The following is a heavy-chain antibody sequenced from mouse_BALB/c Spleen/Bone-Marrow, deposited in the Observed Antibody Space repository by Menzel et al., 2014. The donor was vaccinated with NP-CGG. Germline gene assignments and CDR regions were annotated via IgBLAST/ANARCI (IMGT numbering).Heavy chain of an antibody. CDR1: GFNIKDTY. Sequence: EVQLQQSGAELVKPGASVKLSCTASGFNIKDTYMHWVKQRPEQGLEWIGRIDPANGNTKYDPKFQGKATITADTSSNTAYLQLSSLTSEDTAVYYCARSYGSSPFDNWGQGTTLTVSS. V-gene: IGHV14-3*02. J-gene: IGHJ2*01. CDR2: IDPANGNT. D-gene: IGHD1-1*01. CDR3: ARSYGSSPFDN.